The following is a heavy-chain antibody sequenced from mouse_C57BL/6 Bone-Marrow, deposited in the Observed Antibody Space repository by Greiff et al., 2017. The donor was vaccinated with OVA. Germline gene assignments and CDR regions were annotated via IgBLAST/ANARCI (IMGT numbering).Heavy chain of an antibody. CDR2: IRLKSDNYAT. CDR3: TGTYYSNYYFDY. J-gene: IGHJ2*01. V-gene: IGHV6-3*01. CDR1: GFTFSNYW. Sequence: EVMLVESGGGLVHPGGSMKLSCVASGFTFSNYWMNWVRQSPEKGLEWVAQIRLKSDNYATHYAESVKGRFTISRDDSKSSVYLQMNNLRAEDTGIYYCTGTYYSNYYFDYWGQGTTLTVSS. D-gene: IGHD2-5*01.